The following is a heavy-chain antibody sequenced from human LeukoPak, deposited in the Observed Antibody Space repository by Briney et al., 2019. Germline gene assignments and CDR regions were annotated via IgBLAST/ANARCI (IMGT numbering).Heavy chain of an antibody. CDR1: GFTFSSYD. Sequence: GGALTLSCPASGFTFSSYDMTWLRQAPGGGLEGPSSIRPSGDNTYYGASVKGRFTISRDNSKNTVYLQMNNMRVDDTAVYYCARVAGWHWFDPWGQGTLVTVSS. D-gene: IGHD6-19*01. CDR3: ARVAGWHWFDP. CDR2: IRPSGDNT. J-gene: IGHJ5*02. V-gene: IGHV3-23*01.